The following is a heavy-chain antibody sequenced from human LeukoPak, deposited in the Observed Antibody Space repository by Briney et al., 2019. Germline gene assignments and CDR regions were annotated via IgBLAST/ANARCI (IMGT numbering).Heavy chain of an antibody. V-gene: IGHV3-23*01. CDR2: ISGSGGST. Sequence: GESLKISCAASGFTFSSYAMSWVRQAPGKGLEWVSAISGSGGSTYYADSVKGRFTISRDNSKNTLYLQMNRLRAEDTAVYYCAKDFELRYYDFWSGRLFDYWGQGTLVTVSS. CDR1: GFTFSSYA. D-gene: IGHD3-3*01. CDR3: AKDFELRYYDFWSGRLFDY. J-gene: IGHJ4*02.